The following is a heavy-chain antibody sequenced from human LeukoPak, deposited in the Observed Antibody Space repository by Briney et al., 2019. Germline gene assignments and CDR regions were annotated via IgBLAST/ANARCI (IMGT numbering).Heavy chain of an antibody. D-gene: IGHD2-21*02. CDR3: ARDGFLGPVTAYLDY. V-gene: IGHV3-74*01. Sequence: GGSLRLSCAASGFTFSSYAMHWVRQALGKGLVRVSRVKSDGSSTSYADSVKGRFTISRDNARNTLYLQMNSLRAEDTAVYYCARDGFLGPVTAYLDYWGQGTPVTISS. J-gene: IGHJ4*02. CDR1: GFTFSSYA. CDR2: VKSDGSST.